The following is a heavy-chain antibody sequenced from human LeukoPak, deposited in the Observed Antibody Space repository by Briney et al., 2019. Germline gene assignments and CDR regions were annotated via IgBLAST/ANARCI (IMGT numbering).Heavy chain of an antibody. J-gene: IGHJ4*02. CDR1: GGSFSDYY. Sequence: SETLSLTCAVYGGSFSDYYWSWLPQPPGKGLEWIGEINHSGSTNYNPSLKSRVTISVDTSKNQFSLKLSSVTAADTAVYYCARGKRGYSSSWYDYWGQGTLVTVSS. CDR3: ARGKRGYSSSWYDY. CDR2: INHSGST. D-gene: IGHD6-13*01. V-gene: IGHV4-34*01.